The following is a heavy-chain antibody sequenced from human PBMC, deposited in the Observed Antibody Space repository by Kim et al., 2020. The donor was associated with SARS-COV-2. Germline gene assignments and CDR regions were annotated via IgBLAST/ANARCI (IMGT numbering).Heavy chain of an antibody. V-gene: IGHV1-18*01. Sequence: YAQKLQGRVTMTTDTSTSTAYMELRSLRSDDTAVYYCARSMYSSSWYVDYWGQGTLVTVSS. D-gene: IGHD6-13*01. J-gene: IGHJ4*02. CDR3: ARSMYSSSWYVDY.